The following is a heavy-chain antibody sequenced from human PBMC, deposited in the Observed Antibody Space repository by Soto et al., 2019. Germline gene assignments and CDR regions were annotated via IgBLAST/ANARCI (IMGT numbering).Heavy chain of an antibody. D-gene: IGHD4-17*01. Sequence: EASVKVSCKASGYTFTSYGISWVRQAPGQGLEWMGWISAYNGNTNYAQKLQGRVTMTTDTSTSTAYMELRSLRSDDTAVYYCARDWSEPGGTVPFFDYWGQGTLVTVS. CDR3: ARDWSEPGGTVPFFDY. J-gene: IGHJ4*02. V-gene: IGHV1-18*01. CDR1: GYTFTSYG. CDR2: ISAYNGNT.